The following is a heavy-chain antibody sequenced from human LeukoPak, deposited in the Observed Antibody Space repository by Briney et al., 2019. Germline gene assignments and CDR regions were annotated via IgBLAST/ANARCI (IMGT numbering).Heavy chain of an antibody. CDR2: IYPGDSDT. CDR1: GYGFTSYW. Sequence: GESLKISCKGSGYGFTSYWIGWVRQMPGKGLEWMGIIYPGDSDTRYSPSFQGQVTISADKSISIAYLQWSSLKASDTAMYYCAKTRDGFLSGAFDIWGQGTMLTVSS. V-gene: IGHV5-51*01. CDR3: AKTRDGFLSGAFDI. J-gene: IGHJ3*02. D-gene: IGHD5-24*01.